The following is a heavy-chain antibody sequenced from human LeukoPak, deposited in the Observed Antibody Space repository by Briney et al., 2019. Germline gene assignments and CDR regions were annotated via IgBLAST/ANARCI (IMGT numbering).Heavy chain of an antibody. Sequence: GGSLRLSCAASGFTFSSYSMNWVRQAPGKGLEWVSSISSSSSYIYYADSVKGRFTISRDNAKNTLYLQMNSLRAEDTAVYYCARAETSIGWFDPWGQGTLVTVSS. CDR1: GFTFSSYS. D-gene: IGHD2-21*01. CDR3: ARAETSIGWFDP. J-gene: IGHJ5*02. CDR2: ISSSSSYI. V-gene: IGHV3-21*01.